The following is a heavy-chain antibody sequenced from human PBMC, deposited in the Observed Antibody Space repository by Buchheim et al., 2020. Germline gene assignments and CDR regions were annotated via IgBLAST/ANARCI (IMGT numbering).Heavy chain of an antibody. D-gene: IGHD3-22*01. CDR1: GYTFTGYY. CDR2: INPNSGGT. CDR3: ARVRYSSGYYFDY. Sequence: QVQLVQSGAEVKKPGASVKVSCKASGYTFTGYYMHWVRQAPGQGLEWMGWINPNSGGTNYAQKFQGRVTMPRDKTLRTASMELSRLRSDDTAVYYCARVRYSSGYYFDYWGQGTL. V-gene: IGHV1-2*02. J-gene: IGHJ4*02.